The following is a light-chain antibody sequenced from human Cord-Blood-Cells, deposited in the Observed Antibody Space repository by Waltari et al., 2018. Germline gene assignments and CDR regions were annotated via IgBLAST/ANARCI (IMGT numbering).Light chain of an antibody. J-gene: IGLJ3*02. Sequence: QSVLTQPPSASGTPGQRVTISCSGTTSNIGSTTSNWYQHLPGTAPKLLTYSNNQRPSGVPDRCSGSKSGTSASLAISGLQSEDEADYYCAAWDDSLNGWVFGGGTKLTVL. CDR3: AAWDDSLNGWV. V-gene: IGLV1-44*01. CDR2: SNN. CDR1: TSNIGSTT.